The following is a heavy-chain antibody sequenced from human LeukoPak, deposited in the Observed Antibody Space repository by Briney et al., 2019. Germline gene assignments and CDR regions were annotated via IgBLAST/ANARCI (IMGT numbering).Heavy chain of an antibody. CDR2: VRNSGDST. CDR3: AKGVRYSSGPTRFDH. J-gene: IGHJ4*02. V-gene: IGHV3-23*01. Sequence: PGGSLRLSCAASGFTFSNFAMSWVRQAPGRGLEWVSDVRNSGDSTYYADSVRGRFTISRDNSKNTLHLQMNSLRAEDTAVYYCAKGVRYSSGPTRFDHWGQGTLVTVSS. CDR1: GFTFSNFA. D-gene: IGHD6-19*01.